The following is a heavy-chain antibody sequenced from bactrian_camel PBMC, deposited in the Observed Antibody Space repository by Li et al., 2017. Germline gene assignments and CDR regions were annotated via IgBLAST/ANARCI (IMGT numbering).Heavy chain of an antibody. J-gene: IGHJ4*01. CDR3: AAADAFLGAGLLSPDRLQY. CDR2: TDVFGSE. D-gene: IGHD2*01. V-gene: IGHV3S53*01. CDR1: TASQKIVS. Sequence: QVQLVESGGGSVQPGGSLTLSCAASTASQKIVSMGWFRQTPGREREAVAGTDVFGSELIASSVKDRFTISLVKATNAMYLLMNNLTPEDTGMYYCAAADAFLGAGLLSPDRLQYWGQGTQVTVS.